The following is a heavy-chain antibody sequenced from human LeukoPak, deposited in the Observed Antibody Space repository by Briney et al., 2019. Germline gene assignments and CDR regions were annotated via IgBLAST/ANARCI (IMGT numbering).Heavy chain of an antibody. CDR3: ARQHYDFWSGYYPTYYFDY. Sequence: SQTLSLTCTVSGGSISSSSYYWGWIRQPPGKGLEWIGSIYYSGSTYYNPSLKSRVTISVDTSKNQFSLKLSSVTAADTAVYYCARQHYDFWSGYYPTYYFDYWGQGTLVTVSS. CDR1: GGSISSSSYY. J-gene: IGHJ4*02. V-gene: IGHV4-39*01. CDR2: IYYSGST. D-gene: IGHD3-3*01.